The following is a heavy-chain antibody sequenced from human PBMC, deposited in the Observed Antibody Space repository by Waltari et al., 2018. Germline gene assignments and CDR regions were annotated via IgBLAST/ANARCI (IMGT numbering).Heavy chain of an antibody. J-gene: IGHJ6*03. V-gene: IGHV3-23*04. CDR2: ISGSGGST. CDR3: AKDGYCSGGSCNYYMDV. Sequence: EVQLVESVGGLVQLGGSLRLSCAASGFNFGSYAMHWVRQAPGKGLEWVSAISGSGGSTYYADSVKGRFTISRDNSKNTLYLQMNSLRAEDTAVYYCAKDGYCSGGSCNYYMDVWGKGTTVTVSS. CDR1: GFNFGSYA. D-gene: IGHD2-15*01.